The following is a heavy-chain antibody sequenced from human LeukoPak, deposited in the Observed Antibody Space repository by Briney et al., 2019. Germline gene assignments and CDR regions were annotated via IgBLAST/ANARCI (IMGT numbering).Heavy chain of an antibody. Sequence: SVKVSCKASGGTFSSSAITWVRQAPGQGLEWMGRIIPVLNITTHAQKFQGSVTITADTSTSTVYMELSSLRSEETAVYYCARDQGLTAPPPYGLDVWGQGTTVIVSS. CDR3: ARDQGLTAPPPYGLDV. V-gene: IGHV1-69*04. CDR2: IIPVLNIT. CDR1: GGTFSSSA. J-gene: IGHJ6*02. D-gene: IGHD5-18*01.